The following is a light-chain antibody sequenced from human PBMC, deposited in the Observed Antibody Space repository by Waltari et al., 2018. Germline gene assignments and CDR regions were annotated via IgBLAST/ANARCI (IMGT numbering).Light chain of an antibody. Sequence: DIQLTQSPSFLSASVGDRVTITCRASQGITNYLAWYQQKPGKAPKLLIYAASALQSGVPSTFSDSGSGTEFTLTISSLQPEDFATYYCQHLNSYPITFGQGTRLEMK. CDR3: QHLNSYPIT. V-gene: IGKV1-9*01. CDR2: AAS. CDR1: QGITNY. J-gene: IGKJ5*01.